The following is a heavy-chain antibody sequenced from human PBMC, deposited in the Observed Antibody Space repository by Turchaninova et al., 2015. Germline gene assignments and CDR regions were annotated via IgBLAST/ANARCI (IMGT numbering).Heavy chain of an antibody. D-gene: IGHD5/OR15-5a*01. Sequence: QVQLVESGGDVVQPGGSLRLTCAASGFTFRSYAMHWVRQAPGRAPEWVAVISYDVDSHYYRNSVQGRFTISRDNSKNTVYLQMNSLRAEDTAVYYCAKDPISQVEILYYFEYWGQGTQVTVSS. CDR1: GFTFRSYA. J-gene: IGHJ4*02. V-gene: IGHV3-30-3*02. CDR3: AKDPISQVEILYYFEY. CDR2: ISYDVDSH.